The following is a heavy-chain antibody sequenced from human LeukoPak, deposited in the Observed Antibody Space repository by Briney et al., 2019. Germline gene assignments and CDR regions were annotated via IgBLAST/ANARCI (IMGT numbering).Heavy chain of an antibody. CDR2: ISYDGGNK. V-gene: IGHV3-30-3*01. D-gene: IGHD5-12*01. Sequence: PGGSLRLSCAASGFTFSSYAMHWVRQAPGKGLEWVAVISYDGGNKYYADSVKGRFTISRDNSKNTLYLQMNSLRAEDTAVYYCARAATDSGYVNDAFDIWGQGTMVTVSS. CDR1: GFTFSSYA. J-gene: IGHJ3*02. CDR3: ARAATDSGYVNDAFDI.